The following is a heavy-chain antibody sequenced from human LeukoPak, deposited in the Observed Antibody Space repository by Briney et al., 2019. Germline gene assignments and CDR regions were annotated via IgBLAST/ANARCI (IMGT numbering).Heavy chain of an antibody. J-gene: IGHJ5*02. CDR3: RSMVRGVNDRDWFDP. V-gene: IGHV3-30*02. CDR1: GFNFRTHA. Sequence: PGGSLRLSCAASGFNFRTHAMHWVRQAPGKGLEWVAFIRYDGSNKYYADSVKGRFTISRDNSKNTLYLQMNSLRAEDTAVYYCRSMVRGVNDRDWFDPWGQGTLVTVSS. D-gene: IGHD3-10*01. CDR2: IRYDGSNK.